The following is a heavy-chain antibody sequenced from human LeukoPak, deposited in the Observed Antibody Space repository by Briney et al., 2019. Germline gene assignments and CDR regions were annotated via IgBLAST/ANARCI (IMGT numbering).Heavy chain of an antibody. CDR1: GYTFTSYY. Sequence: GASVKVSCKASGYTFTSYYMHWVRQAPGQGLEWMGIINPSGGSTSYAQKFQGRVTMTRDTSISTAYMELSRLRSDDTAVYYCARSTAVADNADYWGQGTLVTVSS. V-gene: IGHV1-46*01. D-gene: IGHD6-19*01. CDR3: ARSTAVADNADY. CDR2: INPSGGST. J-gene: IGHJ4*02.